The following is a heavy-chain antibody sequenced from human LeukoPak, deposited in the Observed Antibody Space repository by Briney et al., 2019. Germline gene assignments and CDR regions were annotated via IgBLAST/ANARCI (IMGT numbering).Heavy chain of an antibody. CDR1: GFIFSSYG. J-gene: IGHJ4*02. V-gene: IGHV3-30*02. CDR2: IRYDGSKK. D-gene: IGHD3-22*01. CDR3: ARWYYDSSGYYRHFDY. Sequence: GGSLRLSCAASGFIFSSYGMHWVRQAPGKGLEWVAFIRYDGSKKYYADSVKGRFTISRDNSKNTLYLQMNSLRAEDTAVYYCARWYYDSSGYYRHFDYWGQGTLVTVSS.